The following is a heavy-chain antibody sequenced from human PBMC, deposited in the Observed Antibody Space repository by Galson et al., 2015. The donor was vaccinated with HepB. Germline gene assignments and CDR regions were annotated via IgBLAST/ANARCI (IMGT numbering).Heavy chain of an antibody. CDR1: GFTFSSYW. J-gene: IGHJ4*02. CDR3: ARAPSGRETAMVSLDY. Sequence: SLRLSCAASGFTFSSYWMHWVRQAPGKGLVWVSRINSDGSSTSYADSVKGRFTISRDNAKNTLYLQMNSLRAEDTAVYYCARAPSGRETAMVSLDYWGQGTLVTVSS. D-gene: IGHD5-18*01. CDR2: INSDGSST. V-gene: IGHV3-74*01.